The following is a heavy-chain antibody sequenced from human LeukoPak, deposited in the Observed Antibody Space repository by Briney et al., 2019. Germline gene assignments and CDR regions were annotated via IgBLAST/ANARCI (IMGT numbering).Heavy chain of an antibody. D-gene: IGHD5-18*01. V-gene: IGHV4-59*05. CDR3: ARLYSGLDY. J-gene: IGHJ4*02. CDR1: GGSISSYY. Sequence: SETLSLTCTVSGGSISSYYWSWIRQPPGKGLEWIGSIYYSGSTYYSPSLKSRVTISVDTSKNQFSLKVSSVTAADTAVYYCARLYSGLDYWGQGTLVTVSS. CDR2: IYYSGST.